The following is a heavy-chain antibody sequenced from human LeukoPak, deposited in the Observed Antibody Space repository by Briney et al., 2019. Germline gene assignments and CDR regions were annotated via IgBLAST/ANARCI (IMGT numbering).Heavy chain of an antibody. D-gene: IGHD3-22*01. CDR1: GFTFSSYE. CDR3: ARDRYDSSGIFDY. Sequence: LRLSCAASGFTFSSYEMNWVRQAPGKGPEWVSYVSSSGSTIYYADSVKGRFTISRDNAKNSLYLQTNSLRAEDTAVYYCARDRYDSSGIFDYWGQGTLVTVSS. V-gene: IGHV3-48*03. J-gene: IGHJ4*02. CDR2: VSSSGSTI.